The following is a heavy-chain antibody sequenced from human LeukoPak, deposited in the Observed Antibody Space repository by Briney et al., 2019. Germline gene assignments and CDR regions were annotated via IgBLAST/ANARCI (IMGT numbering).Heavy chain of an antibody. CDR1: GFTFSSYG. D-gene: IGHD6-19*01. CDR2: IRYEGINK. V-gene: IGHV3-30*02. J-gene: IGHJ4*02. Sequence: GGSLRLSCAASGFTFSSYGMHWVRQAPGKGLEWVAFIRYEGINKYYADSVKGRFTISRDKSKNTLYLQMNSLRDEDTAGDYCTKGASNGWYAYFDYWGQGTLVTVSS. CDR3: TKGASNGWYAYFDY.